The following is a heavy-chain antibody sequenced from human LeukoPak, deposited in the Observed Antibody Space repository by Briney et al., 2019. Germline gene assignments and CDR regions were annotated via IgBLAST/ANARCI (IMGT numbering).Heavy chain of an antibody. CDR3: ARDLPHYYYDSSGKGGPGDY. D-gene: IGHD3-22*01. V-gene: IGHV3-33*01. CDR1: GFTFSSYG. Sequence: PGGSLRLSCAASGFTFSSYGMHWVRQAPGKGLEWVAVIWYDGSNKYYADSVKGLFTISRDNSKNTLYLQMNSLRAEDTAVYYCARDLPHYYYDSSGKGGPGDYWGQGTLVTVSS. CDR2: IWYDGSNK. J-gene: IGHJ4*02.